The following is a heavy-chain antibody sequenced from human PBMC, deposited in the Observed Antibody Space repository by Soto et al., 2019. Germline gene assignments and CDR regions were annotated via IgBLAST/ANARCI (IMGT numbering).Heavy chain of an antibody. CDR3: ASKPYCSGGSCYPRSYFDY. CDR1: GGFISSSSYY. CDR2: IHYSGST. V-gene: IGHV4-39*01. D-gene: IGHD2-15*01. J-gene: IGHJ4*02. Sequence: PSETLSLTCSVSGGFISSSSYYWGWIRQPPGKGLEWIGSIHYSGSTYYNPSLKSRVTISVDTSKNQFSLKLSSVTAADTAVYYCASKPYCSGGSCYPRSYFDYWGQGTLVTVSS.